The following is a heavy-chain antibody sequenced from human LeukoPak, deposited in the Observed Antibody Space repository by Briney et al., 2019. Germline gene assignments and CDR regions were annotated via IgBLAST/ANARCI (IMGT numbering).Heavy chain of an antibody. D-gene: IGHD4-23*01. Sequence: SETLSLTCAVYGGSFSGYYWSWIRQPPGKGLEWIGEINHSGSTNYNPSLKSRVTISVDTSKNQFSLKLSSVTAADTAVYYCATTTVVTNFDYWGQGTQVTVSS. CDR3: ATTTVVTNFDY. V-gene: IGHV4-34*01. J-gene: IGHJ4*02. CDR2: INHSGST. CDR1: GGSFSGYY.